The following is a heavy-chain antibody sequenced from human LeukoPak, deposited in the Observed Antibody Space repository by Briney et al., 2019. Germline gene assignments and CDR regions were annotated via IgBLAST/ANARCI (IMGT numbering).Heavy chain of an antibody. CDR2: MSSSGSSI. Sequence: PGGSLRLSCAASGFTFSSYEMNWVRQAPGKGLEWVSYMSSSGSSIHYADSVKGRFTISRDNAKNSLHLQVNNLRVEDTAIYYCATIGAMGAFDIWGQGTMVTVSS. CDR3: ATIGAMGAFDI. J-gene: IGHJ3*02. D-gene: IGHD2-2*01. V-gene: IGHV3-48*03. CDR1: GFTFSSYE.